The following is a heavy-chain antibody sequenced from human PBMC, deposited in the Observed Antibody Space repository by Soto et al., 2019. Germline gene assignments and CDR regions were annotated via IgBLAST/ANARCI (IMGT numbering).Heavy chain of an antibody. Sequence: QVQLQESGPGLVKPSETLSLTCTVSGGSISSYYWSWIRQPPGKGLECIGYIYYSGSTNYNPSLMSGVTISVDTSTTLCSLKLRSVPGADTAVYYCASHGQWLVTGYFYYGMDVWGQGTTVTVSS. CDR3: ASHGQWLVTGYFYYGMDV. V-gene: IGHV4-59*08. CDR2: IYYSGST. D-gene: IGHD6-19*01. J-gene: IGHJ6*02. CDR1: GGSISSYY.